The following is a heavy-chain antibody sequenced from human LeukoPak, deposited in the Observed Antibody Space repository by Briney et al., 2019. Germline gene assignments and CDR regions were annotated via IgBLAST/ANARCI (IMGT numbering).Heavy chain of an antibody. D-gene: IGHD6-13*01. Sequence: GASVKVSCKASGYTFTGYYMHWVRQAPGQGLEWMGWINPNSGGTNYAQKFQGRVTMTRDTSISTAYMELSRLRSDDTAVYYCARDFMAAAGMWGSPPTIDYWGQGTLVTVSS. CDR1: GYTFTGYY. J-gene: IGHJ4*02. CDR3: ARDFMAAAGMWGSPPTIDY. CDR2: INPNSGGT. V-gene: IGHV1-2*02.